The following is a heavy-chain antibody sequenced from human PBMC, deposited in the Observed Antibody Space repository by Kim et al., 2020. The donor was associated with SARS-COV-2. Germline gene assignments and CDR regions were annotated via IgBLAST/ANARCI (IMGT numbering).Heavy chain of an antibody. CDR3: AKEIRGYNYGIFDY. Sequence: GGSLRLSCSASGFTFSNYAMCWVRQAPGRGLEWVSGSSGSGGITHYADSVKGRFTISRDNSKNTLFLQMNSLRAEDTAVYYCAKEIRGYNYGIFDYWGQATLVTVSS. CDR1: GFTFSNYA. CDR2: SSGSGGIT. J-gene: IGHJ4*02. V-gene: IGHV3-23*01. D-gene: IGHD5-18*01.